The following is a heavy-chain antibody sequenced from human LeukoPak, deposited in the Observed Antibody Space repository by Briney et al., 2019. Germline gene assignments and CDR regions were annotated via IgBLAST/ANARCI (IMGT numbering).Heavy chain of an antibody. CDR1: GFTFSSYA. CDR2: ISGSGGST. CDR3: AKEPDDGY. J-gene: IGHJ4*02. V-gene: IGHV3-23*01. D-gene: IGHD1-1*01. Sequence: GGSLRVSCAAPGFTFSSYATSWVRQAPGKGLEWVSAISGSGGSTYYAHTLKGRVTISRDNSPTTLYLQMKILRAESTPVYSSAKEPDDGYWGQGTVVTV.